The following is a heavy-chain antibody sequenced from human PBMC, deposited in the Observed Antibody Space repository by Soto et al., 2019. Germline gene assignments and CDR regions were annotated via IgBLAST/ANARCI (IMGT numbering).Heavy chain of an antibody. V-gene: IGHV3-30*04. CDR3: GRIAGPGLTYFDF. CDR2: ISYDGRTT. J-gene: IGHJ4*03. D-gene: IGHD6-13*01. Sequence: GGSLRLSCSASGFTFSRHAMHWVRQAPGKGLEWVVDISYDGRTTHYSNSVRGRFTISRDNSTTTIYMTLSSLRSEDTAVYYCGRIAGPGLTYFDFWGQGTPVTVSS. CDR1: GFTFSRHA.